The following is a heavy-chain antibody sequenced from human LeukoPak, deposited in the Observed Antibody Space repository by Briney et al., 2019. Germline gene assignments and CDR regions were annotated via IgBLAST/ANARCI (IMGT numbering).Heavy chain of an antibody. J-gene: IGHJ4*02. V-gene: IGHV1-69*13. D-gene: IGHD6-25*01. CDR2: IIPIFGTA. Sequence: EASVKVSCKASGGTFSSYAISWVRQAPGQGLEWMGGIIPIFGTANYAQKFQGRVTITADESTRTAYMELSSLRSEDTAVYYCARTGSGEIRDFDYWGQGTLVTVSS. CDR1: GGTFSSYA. CDR3: ARTGSGEIRDFDY.